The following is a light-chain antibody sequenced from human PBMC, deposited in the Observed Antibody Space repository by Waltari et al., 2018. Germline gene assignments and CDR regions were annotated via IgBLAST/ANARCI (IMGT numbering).Light chain of an antibody. V-gene: IGLV2-11*01. J-gene: IGLJ2*01. CDR3: CSFAGSYTFI. CDR1: SSDVGSYNY. CDR2: DVT. Sequence: QSALTQPRSVSGSPGQSVTVSCTGTSSDVGSYNYVSLSQQSPGKAPKLLIYDVTNPPPGVPARFSGSRSGHTASLTISGLQPEDEADYYCCSFAGSYTFIFGAGTKVTV.